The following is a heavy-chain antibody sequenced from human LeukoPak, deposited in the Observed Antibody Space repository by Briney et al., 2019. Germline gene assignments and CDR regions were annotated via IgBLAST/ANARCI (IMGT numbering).Heavy chain of an antibody. D-gene: IGHD6-13*01. CDR2: IYYSGST. J-gene: IGHJ4*02. CDR3: ARLSSPHRSFDY. V-gene: IGHV4-59*08. Sequence: YPSETLSLTCTVSGGSISSYYWSWIRQPPGKGLEWIGYIYYSGSTNYNPSLRSRVTISVDTSKNQFSLKLSSVTAADTAVYYCARLSSPHRSFDYWGQGTLVTVSS. CDR1: GGSISSYY.